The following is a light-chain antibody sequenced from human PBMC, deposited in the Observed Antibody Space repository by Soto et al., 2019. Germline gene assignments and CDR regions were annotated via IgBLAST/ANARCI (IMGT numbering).Light chain of an antibody. Sequence: EILMTQSPATLSVSPGERATLSCRASQSVRSDLAWYQQKPGQAPRLLIYGASTRATDIPARFSGSGSGTEFTLTISSLQSEDFAVYYCQQYSVWPPVLTFGGGTKVDIK. J-gene: IGKJ4*01. V-gene: IGKV3-15*01. CDR3: QQYSVWPPVLT. CDR1: QSVRSD. CDR2: GAS.